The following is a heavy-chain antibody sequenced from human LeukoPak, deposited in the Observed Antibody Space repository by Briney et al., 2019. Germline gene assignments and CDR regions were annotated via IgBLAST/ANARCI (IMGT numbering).Heavy chain of an antibody. V-gene: IGHV3-23*01. CDR2: ISGSGGST. CDR1: GFTLSSYA. D-gene: IGHD3-3*01. Sequence: GGSLRLSCAASGFTLSSYAMSWVRQAPGKGLEWVSAISGSGGSTYYADSVKGRFTISRDNSKNTLYLQMNSLRAEDTAVYYCAIEYYDFWSGYFETGRAYFDYWGQGTLVTVSS. CDR3: AIEYYDFWSGYFETGRAYFDY. J-gene: IGHJ4*02.